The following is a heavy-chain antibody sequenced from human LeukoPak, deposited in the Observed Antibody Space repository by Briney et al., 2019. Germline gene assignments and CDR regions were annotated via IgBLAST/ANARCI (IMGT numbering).Heavy chain of an antibody. CDR3: ARDASRSDYGDYDY. D-gene: IGHD4-17*01. CDR2: ISSTSNSI. V-gene: IGHV3-48*02. J-gene: IGHJ4*02. CDR1: GFTFSSYS. Sequence: PGGSLRLSCAAPGFTFSSYSMNWVRQAPGKGLEWGSYISSTSNSISYADSLKGRFTISRDNAKNSLYLQMNSLRDEDTAVYYCARDASRSDYGDYDYWGQGTLVTVSS.